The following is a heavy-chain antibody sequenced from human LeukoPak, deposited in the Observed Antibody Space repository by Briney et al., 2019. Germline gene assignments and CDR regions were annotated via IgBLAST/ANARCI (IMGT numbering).Heavy chain of an antibody. D-gene: IGHD5-18*01. CDR2: ISSSDSTI. Sequence: GGSLRLSCAASGFTFSDYYMSWLRQAPGKGLEWVSYISSSDSTIYYADSVKGRFTISRDNAKNSLYLQMNSLRAEDTAVYYCARDPRGYSYGVDYWGQGTLVTVSS. CDR3: ARDPRGYSYGVDY. J-gene: IGHJ4*02. CDR1: GFTFSDYY. V-gene: IGHV3-11*04.